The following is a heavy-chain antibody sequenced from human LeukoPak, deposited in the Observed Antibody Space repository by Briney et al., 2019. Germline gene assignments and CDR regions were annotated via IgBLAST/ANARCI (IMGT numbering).Heavy chain of an antibody. CDR3: ARDLWDDYYDSSGYTGGY. CDR1: GFTFSSYS. D-gene: IGHD3-22*01. J-gene: IGHJ4*02. Sequence: GGSLRLSCAASGFTFSSYSMNWVRQAPGKGLEWVSSISSSSSYIYYADSVKGRFTISRDNAENSLYLQMNSLRAEDTAVYYCARDLWDDYYDSSGYTGGYWGQGTLVTVSS. CDR2: ISSSSSYI. V-gene: IGHV3-21*01.